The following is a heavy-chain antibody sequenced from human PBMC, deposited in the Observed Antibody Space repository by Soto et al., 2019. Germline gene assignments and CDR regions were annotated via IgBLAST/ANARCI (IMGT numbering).Heavy chain of an antibody. CDR1: GFMFGDFA. CDR2: IGGSGDTI. V-gene: IGHV3-23*01. D-gene: IGHD6-13*01. Sequence: GGSLRLSCAAPGFMFGDFAMSWVRQAPGKGLEWVSTIGGSGDTIYYADSVKGRFTISRDNSKNTVYLQMNSLRAEDTAVYYCAKRYGSSWTECDPWGQGTPVTVPS. J-gene: IGHJ5*02. CDR3: AKRYGSSWTECDP.